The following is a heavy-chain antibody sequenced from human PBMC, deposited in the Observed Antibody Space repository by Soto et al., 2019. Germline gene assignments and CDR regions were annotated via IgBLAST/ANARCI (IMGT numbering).Heavy chain of an antibody. CDR2: IYWDDDK. D-gene: IGHD7-27*01. CDR3: AHHLTAWGDAFAI. CDR1: GFSLSTNGVG. V-gene: IGHV2-5*02. J-gene: IGHJ3*02. Sequence: QITLKESGPTLVKPTQTLTLTCTFSGFSLSTNGVGVSWIRQPPGKALEWLAVIYWDDDKRYSPSLRSRLTIPKDTSKNQVVLTITNMDPVDTATDYCAHHLTAWGDAFAIWGQGKMVTVPS.